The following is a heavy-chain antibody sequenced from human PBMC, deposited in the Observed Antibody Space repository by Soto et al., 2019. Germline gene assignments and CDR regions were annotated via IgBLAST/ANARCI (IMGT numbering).Heavy chain of an antibody. Sequence: PGASLKISCRTSGYKFTSSWIAWVRQMPGKGLEWMGIIFPSDPDTRYSPSFQGQVTIPADRSTSTVFLQWASLKASDTAVYFCARKDKSGYFNWCDPWGQGTLVTVSS. D-gene: IGHD3-22*01. J-gene: IGHJ5*02. CDR3: ARKDKSGYFNWCDP. CDR1: GYKFTSSW. V-gene: IGHV5-51*01. CDR2: IFPSDPDT.